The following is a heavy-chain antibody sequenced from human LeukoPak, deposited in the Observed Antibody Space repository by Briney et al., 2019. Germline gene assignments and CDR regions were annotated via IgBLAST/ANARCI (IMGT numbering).Heavy chain of an antibody. CDR3: AREKGYSTTQYYYYGMDV. V-gene: IGHV1-18*01. J-gene: IGHJ6*02. CDR1: VYTFISYG. CDR2: INAYNGNT. D-gene: IGHD2-15*01. Sequence: GASVKVSFKASVYTFISYGISWVRQAPGQGLEWMERINAYNGNTNYAQKLQGRVTMTTDTSTSTAYMELRSLRSDDTAVYYCAREKGYSTTQYYYYGMDVWGQGTTVTVSS.